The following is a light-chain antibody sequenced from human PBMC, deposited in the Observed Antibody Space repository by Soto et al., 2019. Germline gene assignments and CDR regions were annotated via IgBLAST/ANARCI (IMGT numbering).Light chain of an antibody. J-gene: IGLJ1*01. Sequence: QSALTQPASVSGSPGQSITISCTGTSSDVGGYNYVSWYRQLPGKAPKLMISEVSNRPSGVSNRFSGSKSGNTASLTISGLQAEDEGDYYCSSYTTATTLVVFGTGTKLTVL. V-gene: IGLV2-14*01. CDR1: SSDVGGYNY. CDR3: SSYTTATTLVV. CDR2: EVS.